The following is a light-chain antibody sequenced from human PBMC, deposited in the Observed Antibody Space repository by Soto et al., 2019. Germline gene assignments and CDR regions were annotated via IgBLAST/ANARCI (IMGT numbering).Light chain of an antibody. CDR2: AAS. V-gene: IGKV1-27*01. Sequence: DIPMTQSPSSLSASVGDRVTITCRASQGISNYLDWYQQKPGKVPKLLIYAASTLQSGVPSRFSDSGSGTDFTLTISSLQPEDVATYYWQKYNSALFTFGRGTKVDIK. J-gene: IGKJ3*01. CDR1: QGISNY. CDR3: QKYNSALFT.